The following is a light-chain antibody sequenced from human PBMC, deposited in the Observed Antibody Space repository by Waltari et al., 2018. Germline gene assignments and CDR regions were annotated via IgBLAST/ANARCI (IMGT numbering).Light chain of an antibody. Sequence: DIQMTQSPSSVYASVGDRVTITCRASQDIRSWLAWYQQRPGKAPKLLIYGASSLPSGVPSRFSGSGSGTDFTLTISGLQPEYFATYYCQQAHTFPPTCGPGTKVHIQ. J-gene: IGKJ3*01. CDR3: QQAHTFPPT. CDR2: GAS. CDR1: QDIRSW. V-gene: IGKV1-12*01.